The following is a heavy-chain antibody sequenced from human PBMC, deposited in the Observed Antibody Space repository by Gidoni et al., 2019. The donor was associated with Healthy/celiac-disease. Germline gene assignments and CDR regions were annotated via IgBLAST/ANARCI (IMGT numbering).Heavy chain of an antibody. J-gene: IGHJ5*02. CDR3: ARDLVRSTSCYTSCWFDP. Sequence: QVQLVQSGAEVKKPGSSVKVSCKASGGTFSSYAISWVRQAPGQGLEWMGGIIPIFGTANYAQKFQGRVTITADESTSTAYMELSSLRSEDTAVYYCARDLVRSTSCYTSCWFDPWGQGTLVTVSS. CDR2: IIPIFGTA. D-gene: IGHD2-2*02. CDR1: GGTFSSYA. V-gene: IGHV1-69*01.